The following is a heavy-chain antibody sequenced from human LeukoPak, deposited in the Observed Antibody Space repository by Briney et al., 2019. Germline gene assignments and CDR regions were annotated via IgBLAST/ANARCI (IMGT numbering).Heavy chain of an antibody. CDR1: GFTFSSYG. CDR3: ARYCSGASCYPGVDY. Sequence: PGGSLRLSCAASGFTFSSYGMHWVRQAPGKGLEWVAVISYDGRNKHYADSVKGRFTISRENSKNTLYLQMYLQMNSLRTEDTAVYYCARYCSGASCYPGVDYWGQGTLVPVSS. J-gene: IGHJ4*02. V-gene: IGHV3-30*03. D-gene: IGHD2-15*01. CDR2: ISYDGRNK.